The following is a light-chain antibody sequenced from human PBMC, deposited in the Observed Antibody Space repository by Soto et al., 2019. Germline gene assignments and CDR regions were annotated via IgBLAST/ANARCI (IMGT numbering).Light chain of an antibody. J-gene: IGKJ4*01. CDR2: DAS. V-gene: IGKV1-33*01. CDR3: QQYDKVPQVT. Sequence: DIQMTQSPSSLSASVGDRVTITCQASQDISNFLNWYQQRPGKAPKLLIYDASNLETGVPSRFSGSGSGSHFTFTITSLQPEDFATYYCQQYDKVPQVTFGGGTRVEIK. CDR1: QDISNF.